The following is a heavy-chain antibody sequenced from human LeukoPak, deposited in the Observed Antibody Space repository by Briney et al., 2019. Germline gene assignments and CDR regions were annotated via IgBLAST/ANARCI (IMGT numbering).Heavy chain of an antibody. V-gene: IGHV2-5*02. D-gene: IGHD3-22*01. CDR3: ARLYYYDSSGYPDAFDI. Sequence: SGPTLVKPTQTLTLTCTFSGFSLSTSGVAVGWIRQPPGKALEWLALIYWDDDKRFNPSLKRRLTIAKGTSKNQVVLTMTNMDPVDTATYYCARLYYYDSSGYPDAFDIWGQGTMVTVSS. CDR1: GFSLSTSGVA. J-gene: IGHJ3*02. CDR2: IYWDDDK.